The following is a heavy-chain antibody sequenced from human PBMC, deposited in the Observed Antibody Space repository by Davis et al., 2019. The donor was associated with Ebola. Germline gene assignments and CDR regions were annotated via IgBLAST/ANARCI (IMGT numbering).Heavy chain of an antibody. Sequence: ASVKVSCKASGYTFTSYGISWVRQAPGQGLEWMGWISAYNGNTNYAQKLQGRVTMTTDTSTSTAYMELRSLRSDDTAVYYCARIEGRLRFLEWLSDTHYYYYGMDVWGQGTTVTVSS. D-gene: IGHD3-3*01. CDR3: ARIEGRLRFLEWLSDTHYYYYGMDV. V-gene: IGHV1-18*01. J-gene: IGHJ6*02. CDR2: ISAYNGNT. CDR1: GYTFTSYG.